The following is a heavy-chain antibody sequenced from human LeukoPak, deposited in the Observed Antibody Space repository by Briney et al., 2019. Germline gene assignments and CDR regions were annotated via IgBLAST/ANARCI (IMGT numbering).Heavy chain of an antibody. D-gene: IGHD6-19*01. CDR1: GYRFTSYW. V-gene: IGHV5-51*01. CDR3: ATPQVSGWNFDY. J-gene: IGHJ4*02. Sequence: GESLKISCKGSGYRFTSYWIGWVRQMPGKGLEWMGSIYPGDSDTRYSPSFQGQVTIPADKSITTAYLQWSSLKASDTAIYYCATPQVSGWNFDYWGQGTLVTVSS. CDR2: IYPGDSDT.